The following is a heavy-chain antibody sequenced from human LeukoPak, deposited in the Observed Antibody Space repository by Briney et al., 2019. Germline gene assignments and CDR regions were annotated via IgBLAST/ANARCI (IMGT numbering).Heavy chain of an antibody. D-gene: IGHD3-10*01. CDR3: GSYKAFLFFDA. V-gene: IGHV1-3*01. J-gene: IGHJ4*02. CDR1: RDTFSSYA. CDR2: IIAANGKT. Sequence: GASVKVSCKASRDTFSSYAIYWVRQAPGQRLEWMAWIIAANGKTKYSRKFQGRVSITTDTSARTAYMELRSLGSEDTAIYYCGSYKAFLFFDAGGQEPLV.